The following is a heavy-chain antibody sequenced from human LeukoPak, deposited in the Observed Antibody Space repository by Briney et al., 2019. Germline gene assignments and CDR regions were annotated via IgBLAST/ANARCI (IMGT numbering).Heavy chain of an antibody. Sequence: SETLSLTCAVYGGSFSGYYWSWIRQPPGKGLEWIGEINHSGSTNYNPSLKSRVTISVDTSKNQFSLKLSSVTAADTAVYYCARAPNIVVVPAAYNWFDPWGQGTLVTVSS. V-gene: IGHV4-34*01. CDR1: GGSFSGYY. CDR3: ARAPNIVVVPAAYNWFDP. CDR2: INHSGST. D-gene: IGHD2-2*01. J-gene: IGHJ5*02.